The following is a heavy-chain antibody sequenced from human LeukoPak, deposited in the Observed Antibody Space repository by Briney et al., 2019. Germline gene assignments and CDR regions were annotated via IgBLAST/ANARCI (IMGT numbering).Heavy chain of an antibody. CDR1: GGSLSGYY. CDR2: INHSGST. D-gene: IGHD3-22*01. Sequence: SETLSLTCAVYGGSLSGYYWSWIRQPPGKGLEWIGEINHSGSTNYNPSLKSRVTISVDTSKNQFSLKLSSVTAADTAVYYCARGRRVTMIVVVTHYYYYGMDVWGQGTTVTVSS. V-gene: IGHV4-34*01. CDR3: ARGRRVTMIVVVTHYYYYGMDV. J-gene: IGHJ6*02.